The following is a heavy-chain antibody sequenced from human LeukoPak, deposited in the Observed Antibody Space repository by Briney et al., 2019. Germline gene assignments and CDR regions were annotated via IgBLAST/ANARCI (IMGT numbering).Heavy chain of an antibody. V-gene: IGHV4-34*01. D-gene: IGHD2-2*02. CDR3: ARGRGYCSSTSCYIRLYYYYGMDV. Sequence: SETLSLTCTVSGGSISSYYWSWIRQPPGKGLEWIGEINHSGSTNYNPSLKSRVTISVDTSKNQFSLKLSSVTAADTAVYYCARGRGYCSSTSCYIRLYYYYGMDVWGQGTTVTVSS. CDR2: INHSGST. CDR1: GGSISSYY. J-gene: IGHJ6*02.